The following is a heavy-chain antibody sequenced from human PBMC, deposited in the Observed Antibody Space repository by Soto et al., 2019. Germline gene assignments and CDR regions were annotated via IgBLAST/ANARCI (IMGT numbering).Heavy chain of an antibody. CDR1: GYRFSTYW. CDR3: ARSGIGVAGPFDY. D-gene: IGHD6-19*01. V-gene: IGHV5-51*01. CDR2: IQPGDSDT. J-gene: IGHJ4*02. Sequence: EVQLVQSGAEVKKPGESLKISCKGSGYRFSTYWIGWVRQKPGKGLEWMGIIQPGDSDTRYSPSFQGQVTISADKSISTAYLQWSSLKASDTAMYYCARSGIGVAGPFDYWGQGTLVTVSS.